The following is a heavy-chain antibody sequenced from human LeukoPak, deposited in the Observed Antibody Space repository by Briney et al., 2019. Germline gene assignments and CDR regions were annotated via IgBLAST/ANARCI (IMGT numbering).Heavy chain of an antibody. V-gene: IGHV3-23*01. CDR3: AKDGYNYDSSGHFDY. CDR1: GFTFSLFA. CDR2: ISGNGGAT. J-gene: IGHJ4*02. D-gene: IGHD3-22*01. Sequence: HTGGSLRLSCAASGFTFSLFAMHWVRQAPGKGLEWVSAISGNGGATYHADADSVKGRFTISRDNSKNALYLEINNLRAEDTAVYYCAKDGYNYDSSGHFDYWGQGTLVTVSS.